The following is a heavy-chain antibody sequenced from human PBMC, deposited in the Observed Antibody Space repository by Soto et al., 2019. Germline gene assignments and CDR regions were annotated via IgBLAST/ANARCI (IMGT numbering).Heavy chain of an antibody. D-gene: IGHD3-10*01. CDR2: IYYSGST. J-gene: IGHJ6*03. V-gene: IGHV4-59*01. Sequence: PSETLSLTCTVSGGSISSYYWSWIRQPPGKGLEWIGYIYYSGSTNYNPSLKSRVTISVDTSKNQFSLKLSSVTAADTAVYYCARAWFGELNYMDVWGKGTTVTVSS. CDR1: GGSISSYY. CDR3: ARAWFGELNYMDV.